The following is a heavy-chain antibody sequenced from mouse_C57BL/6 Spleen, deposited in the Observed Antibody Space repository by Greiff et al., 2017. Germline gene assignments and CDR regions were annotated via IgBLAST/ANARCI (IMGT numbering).Heavy chain of an antibody. V-gene: IGHV1-42*01. J-gene: IGHJ4*01. Sequence: EVKLMESGPELVKPGASVKISCKASGYSFTGYYMNWVKQSPEKSLEWIGEINPSTGGTTYNQKFKAKATLTVDKSSSTAYMQLKSLTSEDSAVYYCARYDDYYYAMDYWGQGTSVTVSS. CDR1: GYSFTGYY. CDR3: ARYDDYYYAMDY. CDR2: INPSTGGT. D-gene: IGHD2-3*01.